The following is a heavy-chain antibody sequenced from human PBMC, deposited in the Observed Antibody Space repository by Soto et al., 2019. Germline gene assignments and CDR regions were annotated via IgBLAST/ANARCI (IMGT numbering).Heavy chain of an antibody. CDR3: ARVNSGSYSDY. D-gene: IGHD1-26*01. Sequence: SETLSLTCTVSGDSVSNNWWSWVRQPPGKGLEWIGEIFQSGSTNNNPSLRTRVTISVDKSKNQFSLKLSSVTAADTAVYYCARVNSGSYSDYWGQGTLVTVSS. V-gene: IGHV4-4*02. CDR2: IFQSGST. CDR1: GDSVSNNW. J-gene: IGHJ4*02.